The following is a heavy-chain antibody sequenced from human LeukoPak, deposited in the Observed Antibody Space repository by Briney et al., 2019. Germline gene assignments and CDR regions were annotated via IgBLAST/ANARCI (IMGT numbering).Heavy chain of an antibody. D-gene: IGHD3-3*01. J-gene: IGHJ4*02. CDR3: AKTAPYYDFWSGWGAFDY. CDR1: GFTFSSYS. CDR2: ISSSSSTI. Sequence: GGSLRLSCAASGFTFSSYSMNWVRQAPGKGLEWVSYISSSSSTIYYADSVKGRFTISRDYSKNTLYLQMNSLTAEDTAVYYCAKTAPYYDFWSGWGAFDYWGQGTLVTVSS. V-gene: IGHV3-48*01.